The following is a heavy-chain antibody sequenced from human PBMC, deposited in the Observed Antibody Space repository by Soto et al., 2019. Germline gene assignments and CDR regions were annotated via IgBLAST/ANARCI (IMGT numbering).Heavy chain of an antibody. CDR3: AKVRHHVDE. CDR2: ISGSGGST. CDR1: GFCCSSDA. Sequence: QPGLYLGLSCASSGFCCSSDAMSWVRQAPGKGLEWVSAISGSGGSTYYADSVKGRFTISRDNSKNTLYLQMNSLRAEDTAGDYCAKVRHHVDEWGKRNLVTV. J-gene: IGHJ4*02. V-gene: IGHV3-23*01.